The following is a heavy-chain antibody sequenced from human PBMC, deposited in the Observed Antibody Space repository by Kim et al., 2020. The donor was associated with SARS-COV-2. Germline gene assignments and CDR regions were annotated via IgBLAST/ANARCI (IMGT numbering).Heavy chain of an antibody. CDR3: ARTTSSTVTTHYYYGMDV. CDR1: GFTFSSYS. J-gene: IGHJ6*02. Sequence: GGSLRLFCAASGFTFSSYSMNWVRQAPGKGLEWVSSISSSSSYIYYADSVKGRFTISRDNAKNSLYLQMNSLRAEDTAVYYCARTTSSTVTTHYYYGMDVWGQGTTVTVSS. D-gene: IGHD4-17*01. CDR2: ISSSSSYI. V-gene: IGHV3-21*01.